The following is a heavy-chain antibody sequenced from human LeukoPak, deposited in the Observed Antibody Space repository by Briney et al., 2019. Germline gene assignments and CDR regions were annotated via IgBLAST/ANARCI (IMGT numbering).Heavy chain of an antibody. CDR1: GGSMSSGTYS. CDR2: MRYLGSA. CDR3: ARVSDYPIHSGYGIRPSSPFDY. V-gene: IGHV4-39*07. J-gene: IGHJ4*02. D-gene: IGHD5-12*01. Sequence: SETLSLTCTVSGGSMSSGTYSWGWIRQPPGKGLEWIASMRYLGSAFSNPSLQSRVTISVDTSRNQFSLKLSSVPAADTAVYYCARVSDYPIHSGYGIRPSSPFDYWGQGTLVTVSS.